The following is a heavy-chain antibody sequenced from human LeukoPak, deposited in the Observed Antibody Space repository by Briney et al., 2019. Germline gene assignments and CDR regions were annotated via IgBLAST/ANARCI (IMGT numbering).Heavy chain of an antibody. Sequence: PGGSLRLSCAASGFTVSSNYMSWVRQAPGKGLEWVSVIYSGGSAYYADSVKGRFTISRDNSKNTLYLQMNSLRAEDTAVYYCARIMIVAKDAFDIWGQGTMVTVSS. D-gene: IGHD3-22*01. V-gene: IGHV3-53*01. J-gene: IGHJ3*02. CDR1: GFTVSSNY. CDR3: ARIMIVAKDAFDI. CDR2: IYSGGSA.